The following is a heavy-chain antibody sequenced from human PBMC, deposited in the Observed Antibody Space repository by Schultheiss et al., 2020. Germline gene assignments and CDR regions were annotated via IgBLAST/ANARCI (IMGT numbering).Heavy chain of an antibody. Sequence: ESLKISCAASGFTFSTDTMSWVRQAPGKGLEWVSAITSSGTSQYADSVKGRFTISRDNSKNTLYLQMNSLRAEDTAVYYCAKDPMSTPPRDYWGQGTLVTVSS. V-gene: IGHV3-23*05. CDR1: GFTFSTDT. CDR2: ITSSGTSQ. D-gene: IGHD5/OR15-5a*01. CDR3: AKDPMSTPPRDY. J-gene: IGHJ4*02.